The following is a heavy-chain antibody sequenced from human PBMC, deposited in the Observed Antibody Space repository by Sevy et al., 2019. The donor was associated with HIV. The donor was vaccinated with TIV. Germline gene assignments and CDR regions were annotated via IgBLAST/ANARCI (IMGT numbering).Heavy chain of an antibody. V-gene: IGHV3-48*03. CDR2: ISSSGTTI. J-gene: IGHJ5*02. D-gene: IGHD3-10*02. Sequence: GGSLRLSCAASGFTFSSYEMTWVRQAPGKGLEWVSSISSSGTTIYYGASVEGRFTISRDNPKNSLKLQMNSLRAEDTAVYYCARKGGAYVIGFDPWGQGTLVTVSS. CDR1: GFTFSSYE. CDR3: ARKGGAYVIGFDP.